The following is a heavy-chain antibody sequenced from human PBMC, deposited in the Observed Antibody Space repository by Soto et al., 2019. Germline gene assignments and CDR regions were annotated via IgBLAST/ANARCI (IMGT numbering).Heavy chain of an antibody. CDR1: GFTFSSYG. CDR3: AKDILRFLDPGGMDV. D-gene: IGHD3-3*01. CDR2: ISYDGSNK. Sequence: QVQLVESGGGVVQPGRSLRLSCAASGFTFSSYGMHWVRQAPGKGLEWVAVISYDGSNKYYADSVKGRFTISKDNSKNTLYLQMNSLRAEDTAVYYCAKDILRFLDPGGMDVWGQGTTVTVSS. V-gene: IGHV3-30*18. J-gene: IGHJ6*02.